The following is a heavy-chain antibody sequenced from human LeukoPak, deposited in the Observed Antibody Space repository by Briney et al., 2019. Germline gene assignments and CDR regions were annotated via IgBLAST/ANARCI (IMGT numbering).Heavy chain of an antibody. CDR3: ATVRPVLLWFGELLHDAFDI. Sequence: ASVKVSCKVSGYTLTELSMHWVRQAPGKGLAWMGGFDPEDGETIYAQKFQGRVTMTEDTSTDTAYMELSSLRSEDTAVYYCATVRPVLLWFGELLHDAFDIWGQGTMVTVSS. D-gene: IGHD3-10*01. J-gene: IGHJ3*02. CDR1: GYTLTELS. CDR2: FDPEDGET. V-gene: IGHV1-24*01.